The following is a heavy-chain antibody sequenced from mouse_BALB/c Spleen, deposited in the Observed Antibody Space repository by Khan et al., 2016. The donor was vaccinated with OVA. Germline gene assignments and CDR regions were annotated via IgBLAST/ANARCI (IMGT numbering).Heavy chain of an antibody. CDR2: ISPGSGDT. Sequence: QVQLKESGAELARPGASVKLSCKASGYTFTDYYINWVKQRTGQGLEWIGEISPGSGDTYYNERFKGKATLTADKSSSTAYMQLSSLTSASSAVYFCARRNYFGYTFAYWRQGPLVTVSA. CDR1: GYTFTDYY. V-gene: IGHV1-77*01. J-gene: IGHJ3*01. CDR3: ARRNYFGYTFAY. D-gene: IGHD1-2*01.